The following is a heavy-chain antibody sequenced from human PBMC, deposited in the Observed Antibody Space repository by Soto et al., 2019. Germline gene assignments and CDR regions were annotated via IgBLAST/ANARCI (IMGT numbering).Heavy chain of an antibody. J-gene: IGHJ5*01. Sequence: XETLSLTCTFSGGSISSYYWSWIRQPPGKGLEWIGYIYYSVSTNYNPSLKSRVTISVDTSKNQFSLKLSSVTAADTAVYYCASATSGSYYSWFDHWGQGTLVTVSS. V-gene: IGHV4-59*01. CDR3: ASATSGSYYSWFDH. CDR2: IYYSVST. CDR1: GGSISSYY. D-gene: IGHD3-10*01.